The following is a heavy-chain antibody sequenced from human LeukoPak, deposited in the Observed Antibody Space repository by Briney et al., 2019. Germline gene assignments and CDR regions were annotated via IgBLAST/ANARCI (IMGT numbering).Heavy chain of an antibody. V-gene: IGHV3-53*01. CDR2: IYSGGDT. Sequence: GGSLRLSCAASGFTFSTYGMSWVRQAPGKGLEWVSFIYSGGDTYYADSVRGRFTISRDNSKNTLFLQMNSLRAEDTAIYYCARRAGIYSHPYDYWGQGTPVTVSS. D-gene: IGHD1-14*01. J-gene: IGHJ4*02. CDR3: ARRAGIYSHPYDY. CDR1: GFTFSTYG.